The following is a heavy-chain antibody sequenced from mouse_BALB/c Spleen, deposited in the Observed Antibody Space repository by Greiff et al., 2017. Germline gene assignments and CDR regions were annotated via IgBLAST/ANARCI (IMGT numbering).Heavy chain of an antibody. J-gene: IGHJ1*01. V-gene: IGHV5-17*02. Sequence: DVQLVESGGGLVKPGGSLKLSCAASGFTFSSFGMHWVRQAPEKGLEWVAYISSGSSTIYYADTVKGRFTISRDNPKNTLFLQMTSLRSEDTAMYYCARAYGYWYFDVWGAGTTVTVSS. CDR1: GFTFSSFG. CDR3: ARAYGYWYFDV. CDR2: ISSGSSTI. D-gene: IGHD1-1*01.